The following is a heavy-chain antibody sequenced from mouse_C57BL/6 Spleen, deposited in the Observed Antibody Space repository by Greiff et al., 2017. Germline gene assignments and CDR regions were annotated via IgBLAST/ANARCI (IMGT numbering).Heavy chain of an antibody. CDR3: ARGHYGSSPYAMDY. Sequence: QVQLQQSGPELVKPGASVKISCKASGYAFSSSWMNWVKQRPGKGLEWIGRIYPGDGDTNYNGKFKGKATLTADKSSSTAYMQLSRLTSEDSAVYFCARGHYGSSPYAMDYWGQGTSVTVSS. J-gene: IGHJ4*01. V-gene: IGHV1-82*01. D-gene: IGHD1-1*01. CDR2: IYPGDGDT. CDR1: GYAFSSSW.